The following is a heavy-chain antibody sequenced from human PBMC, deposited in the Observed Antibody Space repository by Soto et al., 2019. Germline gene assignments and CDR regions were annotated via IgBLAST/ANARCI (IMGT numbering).Heavy chain of an antibody. CDR2: INSDGSST. V-gene: IGHV3-74*01. Sequence: GGSLRLSCAASGFTFSSYWMHWVRQAPGKGLVWVSRINSDGSSTSYADSVKGRFTISRDNAKNTLYLQMNSLRAEDTAVYYCARSVRALDDFDIWGQGTMVTVSS. CDR3: ARSVRALDDFDI. J-gene: IGHJ3*02. CDR1: GFTFSSYW.